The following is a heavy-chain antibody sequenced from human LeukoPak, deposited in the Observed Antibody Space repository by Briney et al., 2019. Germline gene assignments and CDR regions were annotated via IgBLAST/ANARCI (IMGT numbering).Heavy chain of an antibody. J-gene: IGHJ6*03. CDR2: MNPNSVNT. V-gene: IGHV1-8*01. D-gene: IGHD3-10*01. CDR3: ARGPRITMVRGGQWYYYMDV. CDR1: GYTFTSYD. Sequence: ASVKVSCKASGYTFTSYDITWVRQATGQGLEWMGWMNPNSVNTGYAQKFQGRVTMTRNTSISTAYMELSSLRSEDTAVYYCARGPRITMVRGGQWYYYMDVWGKGTTVTISS.